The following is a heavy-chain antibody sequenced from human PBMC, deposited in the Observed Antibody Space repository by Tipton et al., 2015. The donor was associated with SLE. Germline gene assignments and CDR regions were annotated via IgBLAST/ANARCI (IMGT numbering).Heavy chain of an antibody. D-gene: IGHD2-8*02. V-gene: IGHV4-59*11. J-gene: IGHJ3*02. CDR2: ISYSGS. CDR3: AHTTPKGWCSDITCYSFDI. CDR1: GGSIGSHY. Sequence: LRLSCTVSGGSIGSHYGSWIRQSPVKGLEWIGYISYSGSNYNPSLKSRVTISMDTSENQFSLRLSSVTAADTAVYYCAHTTPKGWCSDITCYSFDIWGQGTVVTVSS.